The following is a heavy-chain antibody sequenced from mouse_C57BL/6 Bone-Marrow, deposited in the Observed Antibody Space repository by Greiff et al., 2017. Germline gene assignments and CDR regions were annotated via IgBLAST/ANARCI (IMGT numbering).Heavy chain of an antibody. CDR2: IDPSDSYT. J-gene: IGHJ3*01. CDR1: GYTFTSYW. Sequence: QVQLQQPGAELVRPGTSVKLSCKASGYTFTSYWMHWVKQRPGQGLEWIGVIDPSDSYTNYNQKFKGKATLTVDTSSSTAYMQLSSLTSEDSAVYYCAIGHDGYYLAWFAYWGQGTLVTDSA. D-gene: IGHD2-3*01. V-gene: IGHV1-59*01. CDR3: AIGHDGYYLAWFAY.